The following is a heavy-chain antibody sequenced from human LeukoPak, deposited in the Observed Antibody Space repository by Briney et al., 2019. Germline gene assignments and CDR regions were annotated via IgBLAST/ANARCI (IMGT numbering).Heavy chain of an antibody. CDR1: GFTFSDQY. CDR2: SRNKANSYTT. D-gene: IGHD3-10*01. J-gene: IGHJ4*02. CDR3: ARLLGSGSYYNGDY. Sequence: PGGSLRLSCAASGFTFSDQYMDWVRQAPGKGLEWVGRSRNKANSYTTDYAAPVKGRFTISRDDSKNSLYLQMNSLKTEDTAVYYCARLLGSGSYYNGDYWGQGTLVTVSS. V-gene: IGHV3-72*01.